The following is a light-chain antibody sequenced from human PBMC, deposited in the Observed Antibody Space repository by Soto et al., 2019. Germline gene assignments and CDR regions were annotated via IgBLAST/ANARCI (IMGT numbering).Light chain of an antibody. J-gene: IGLJ1*01. Sequence: QSVLRQPASVSGSPGHSVTISCTGTSSDVGSYNLVSWYQQHPGKAPKLMIYEGSKRPSGVSNRFSGSKSGNTASLTISGLQAEDEADYYCCSYAGSSTPYVFGTGTKVTVL. CDR2: EGS. CDR3: CSYAGSSTPYV. V-gene: IGLV2-23*01. CDR1: SSDVGSYNL.